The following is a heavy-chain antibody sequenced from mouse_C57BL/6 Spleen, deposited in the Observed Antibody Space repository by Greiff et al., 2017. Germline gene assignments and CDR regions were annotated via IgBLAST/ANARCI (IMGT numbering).Heavy chain of an antibody. V-gene: IGHV1-80*01. Sequence: VHLVESGAELVKPGASVKISCKASGYAFSSYWMNWVKQRPGKGLEWIGQIYPGDGDTNYNGKFKGKATLTADKSSSTAYMQLSSLTSEDSAVYFCARNDYDGAYFDYWGQGTTLTVSS. J-gene: IGHJ2*01. CDR3: ARNDYDGAYFDY. CDR1: GYAFSSYW. CDR2: IYPGDGDT. D-gene: IGHD2-4*01.